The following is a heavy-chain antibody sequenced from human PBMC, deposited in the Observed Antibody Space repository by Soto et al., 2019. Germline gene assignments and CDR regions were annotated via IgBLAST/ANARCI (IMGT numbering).Heavy chain of an antibody. D-gene: IGHD1-26*01. J-gene: IGHJ4*02. CDR3: TRTKTGTYSFDY. Sequence: ASVKVSCKASGYTFIDYALHWVRQAPGQRLEWMGWINGGDGDRKSSQKFHGRVTITRDTFASTAYMELSSLRSEDTAVYYCTRTKTGTYSFDYWGQGTQVTVSS. V-gene: IGHV1-3*01. CDR2: INGGDGDR. CDR1: GYTFIDYA.